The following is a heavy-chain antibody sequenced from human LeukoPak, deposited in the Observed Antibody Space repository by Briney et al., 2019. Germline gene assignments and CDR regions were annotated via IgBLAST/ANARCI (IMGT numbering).Heavy chain of an antibody. D-gene: IGHD4-11*01. J-gene: IGHJ4*02. V-gene: IGHV1-18*01. CDR1: GYTFTTHG. Sequence: ASVKVPCKTSGYTFTTHGISWVRQAPGQGLEWMGWISTSKGDTNYAQKFKGRLTMTTDRSTSTAYMELRSLSSDDTAVYYCARDWPTVITDYWGQGTLVTVSS. CDR3: ARDWPTVITDY. CDR2: ISTSKGDT.